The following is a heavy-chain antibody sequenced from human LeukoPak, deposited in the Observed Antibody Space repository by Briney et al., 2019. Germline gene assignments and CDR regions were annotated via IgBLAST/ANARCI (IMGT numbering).Heavy chain of an antibody. CDR1: GYTFTSYG. CDR3: ASGGIVVVPAAHDAFDI. Sequence: ASVKVSRKASGYTFTSYGISWVRQAPGQGLEWMGWISAYNGNTNYAQKLQGRVTMTTDTSTSTAYMELRSLRSDDTAVYYCASGGIVVVPAAHDAFDIWGQGTMVTVSS. V-gene: IGHV1-18*01. J-gene: IGHJ3*02. CDR2: ISAYNGNT. D-gene: IGHD2-2*01.